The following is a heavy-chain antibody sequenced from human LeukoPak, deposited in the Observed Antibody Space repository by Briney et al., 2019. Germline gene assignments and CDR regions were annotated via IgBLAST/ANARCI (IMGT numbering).Heavy chain of an antibody. Sequence: GGSLGLSCAASGFTVSSNYMSWVRQAPGKGLEWVSVIYSGGSTYYADSVKGRFTISRDNSKNTLYLQMNSLRAEDTAVYYCARQGTSSSWYVGYWGQGTLVTVSS. CDR1: GFTVSSNY. V-gene: IGHV3-53*01. CDR2: IYSGGST. J-gene: IGHJ4*02. CDR3: ARQGTSSSWYVGY. D-gene: IGHD6-13*01.